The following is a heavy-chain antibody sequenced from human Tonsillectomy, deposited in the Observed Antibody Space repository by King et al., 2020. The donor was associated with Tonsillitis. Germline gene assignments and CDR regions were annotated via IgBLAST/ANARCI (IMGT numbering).Heavy chain of an antibody. CDR1: GFTFSSYV. CDR2: ISGSDGST. CDR3: AKVSPMVPHPWGDVFDI. Sequence: VQLVESGGGLVQPGGSLRLSCAASGFTFSSYVMSWVRQAPRKGLEWVSAISGSDGSTYYADSVKGRFTISRDNSKNTLYLQMNSLRGEDTAVYYCAKVSPMVPHPWGDVFDIWGQGTMVTVSS. D-gene: IGHD3-10*01. V-gene: IGHV3-23*04. J-gene: IGHJ3*02.